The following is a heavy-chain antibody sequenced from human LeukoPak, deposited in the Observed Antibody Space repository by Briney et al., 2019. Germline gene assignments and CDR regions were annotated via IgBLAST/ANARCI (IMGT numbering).Heavy chain of an antibody. D-gene: IGHD2-15*01. CDR3: ARDREYCSGGSCSHYYYYGMDV. Sequence: GGSLRLSCAASGFTFSSYAMHWVRQVPGKGLEWVAVISYDGSNKYYADSVKGRFTISRDNSKNTLYLQMNSLRAEDTAVYYCARDREYCSGGSCSHYYYYGMDVWGQGTTVTVSS. CDR2: ISYDGSNK. CDR1: GFTFSSYA. J-gene: IGHJ6*02. V-gene: IGHV3-30*04.